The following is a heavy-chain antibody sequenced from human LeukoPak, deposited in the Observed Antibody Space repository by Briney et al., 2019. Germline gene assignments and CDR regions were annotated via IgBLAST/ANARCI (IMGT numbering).Heavy chain of an antibody. CDR1: GFTFSSYA. CDR3: AKDISGITMILVAGSAFDI. Sequence: GGSLRLSCAASGFTFSSYAMSWVRQAPGKGLEWVSAISGSGGSTYYADSVKGRFTISRDNSKNTLYLQMHSLRAEDTAVYYCAKDISGITMILVAGSAFDIWGQGTTVTVSS. CDR2: ISGSGGST. D-gene: IGHD3-22*01. J-gene: IGHJ3*02. V-gene: IGHV3-23*01.